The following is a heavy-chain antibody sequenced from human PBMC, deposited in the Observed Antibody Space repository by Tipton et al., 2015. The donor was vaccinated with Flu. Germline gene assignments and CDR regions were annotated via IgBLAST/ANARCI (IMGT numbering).Heavy chain of an antibody. J-gene: IGHJ5*02. D-gene: IGHD1-26*01. CDR3: ARGPESIVGATGGWFDP. CDR2: INHSGST. Sequence: TLSLTCAVYGGSFSGYYWSWIRQPPGKGPEWIGEINHSGSTNYNPSLKSRVTISVDTSKNQFSLKLSSVTAADTAVYYCARGPESIVGATGGWFDPWGQGTLVTVSS. V-gene: IGHV4-34*01. CDR1: GGSFSGYY.